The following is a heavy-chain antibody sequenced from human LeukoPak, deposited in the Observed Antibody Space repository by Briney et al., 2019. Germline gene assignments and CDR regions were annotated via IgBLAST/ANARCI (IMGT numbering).Heavy chain of an antibody. J-gene: IGHJ4*02. Sequence: PSETLSLTCTVSGGSISSYYWSWIRQPPGKGLEWIGYINYSGSTKYNPSLKSRVTISVDTSKNQFSLKVSSVTAADTAFYYCARHPSGSGLYYSDYWGQGTLVTVSS. V-gene: IGHV4-59*08. CDR3: ARHPSGSGLYYSDY. CDR1: GGSISSYY. D-gene: IGHD6-19*01. CDR2: INYSGST.